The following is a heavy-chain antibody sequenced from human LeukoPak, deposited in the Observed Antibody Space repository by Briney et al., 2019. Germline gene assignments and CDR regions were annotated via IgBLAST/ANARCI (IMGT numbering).Heavy chain of an antibody. CDR1: SGSIFNNNW. J-gene: IGHJ4*02. V-gene: IGHV4-4*02. Sequence: SETLSLTCTVSSGSIFNNNWWSWVRQPPGKGLEWIGQIFHSGSTSYSPSLKSRVTISMDKSKNQISLRLTSVTAADTAVYYCARSPTNRVPEDYWGQGTLVTVSS. D-gene: IGHD1-14*01. CDR2: IFHSGST. CDR3: ARSPTNRVPEDY.